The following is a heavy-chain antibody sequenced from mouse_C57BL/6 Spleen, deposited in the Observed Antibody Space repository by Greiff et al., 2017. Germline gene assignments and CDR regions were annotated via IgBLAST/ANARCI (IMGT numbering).Heavy chain of an antibody. D-gene: IGHD1-1*01. V-gene: IGHV1-15*01. CDR1: GYTFTDYE. Sequence: QVQLQQSGAELVRPGASVTLSCKASGYTFTDYEMHWVKQTPVHGLEWIGAIDPETGGTAYNQKFKGKAILTADKSSSTAYMELRSLTSEDSAVXYCTRKGDYYGGSYEGWYFDVWGTGTTVTVSS. J-gene: IGHJ1*03. CDR2: IDPETGGT. CDR3: TRKGDYYGGSYEGWYFDV.